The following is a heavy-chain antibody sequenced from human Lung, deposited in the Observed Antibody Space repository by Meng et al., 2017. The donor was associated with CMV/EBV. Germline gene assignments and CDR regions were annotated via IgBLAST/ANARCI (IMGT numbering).Heavy chain of an antibody. CDR2: ITWDGGNT. D-gene: IGHD2-15*01. V-gene: IGHV3-43D*03. J-gene: IGHJ5*02. CDR3: AKDGSDSSLGWLDP. Sequence: ESXKISXAASGFTFDDHAMHWVRQRPGKGLEWVSLITWDGGNTYYADSVKGRFTISRDNSKNSLYLQMNSLRTEDTALYYCAKDGSDSSLGWLDPWGQGTLVXVSS. CDR1: GFTFDDHA.